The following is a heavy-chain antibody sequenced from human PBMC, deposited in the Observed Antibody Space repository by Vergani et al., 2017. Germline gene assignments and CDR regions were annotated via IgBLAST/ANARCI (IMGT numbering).Heavy chain of an antibody. CDR3: ARVGLPYYYDMDV. CDR1: GGSISSYY. J-gene: IGHJ6*03. CDR2: IYYSGST. V-gene: IGHV4-59*01. Sequence: QVQLQESGPGLVKPSETLSLTCTVSGGSISSYYWSWIRQPPGKGLEWIGYIYYSGSTNYNPSLKSRVTISVDTSKNQFSLKLSSVTAADTAVYYCARVGLPYYYDMDVWGKGTTVTVSS.